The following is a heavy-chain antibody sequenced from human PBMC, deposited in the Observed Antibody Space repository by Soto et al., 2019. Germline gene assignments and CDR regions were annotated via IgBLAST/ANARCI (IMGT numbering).Heavy chain of an antibody. CDR1: GFTFDDYA. Sequence: GGSLRLSCAASGFTFDDYAMHWVRQAPGKGLEWVSGISWNSGSIGYADSVKGRFTISRDNAKNSLYLQMNSLRAEDTALYYCAKLANIAVAGADYYYYYMDVWGKGTTVTVSS. D-gene: IGHD6-19*01. J-gene: IGHJ6*03. CDR2: ISWNSGSI. V-gene: IGHV3-9*01. CDR3: AKLANIAVAGADYYYYYMDV.